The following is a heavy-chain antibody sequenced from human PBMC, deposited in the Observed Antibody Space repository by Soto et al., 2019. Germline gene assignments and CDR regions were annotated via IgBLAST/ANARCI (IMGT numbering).Heavy chain of an antibody. Sequence: QVQLVQSGAEVKKPGSSVKVSCKASGYTFISYGISWVRQAPGQGLEWMGWISAYNDYTNYAQKLQGRVTMTTDTSTRIAYVELRSLRAADTPVYDCAREGYYSGSGSYSPPRYYGMDVWGQGTTGTVSS. CDR3: AREGYYSGSGSYSPPRYYGMDV. J-gene: IGHJ6*02. V-gene: IGHV1-18*01. CDR1: GYTFISYG. D-gene: IGHD3-10*01. CDR2: ISAYNDYT.